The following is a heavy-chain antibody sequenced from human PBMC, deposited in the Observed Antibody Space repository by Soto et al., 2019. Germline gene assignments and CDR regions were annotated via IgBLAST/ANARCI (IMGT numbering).Heavy chain of an antibody. CDR3: AKDYSGDSSGYYYGDYYYYGMDV. V-gene: IGHV3-30*18. J-gene: IGHJ6*04. Sequence: WGSLRRSCLASVFTFSSYGMHRVRQAPGKGLEWVAVISYDGSNKYYADAVTGRFTISRENSKNTLYLQMNSLRAEDTAVYYCAKDYSGDSSGYYYGDYYYYGMDVWGKGTTVTVSS. CDR2: ISYDGSNK. D-gene: IGHD3-22*01. CDR1: VFTFSSYG.